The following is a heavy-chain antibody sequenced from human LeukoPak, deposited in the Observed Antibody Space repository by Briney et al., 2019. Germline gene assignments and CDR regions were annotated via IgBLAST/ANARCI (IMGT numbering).Heavy chain of an antibody. CDR1: GFTFSTYS. V-gene: IGHV3-21*01. D-gene: IGHD5-24*01. CDR3: ARDSGDGYVG. Sequence: PGGSLRLSCAASGFTFSTYSGNWIRQAPGKGLEWVSSISDDSNYIFYADSVKGRFTISRDNAKNSLYLQMNSLRAEDTAVYYCARDSGDGYVGWGQGTLVTVSS. CDR2: ISDDSNYI. J-gene: IGHJ4*02.